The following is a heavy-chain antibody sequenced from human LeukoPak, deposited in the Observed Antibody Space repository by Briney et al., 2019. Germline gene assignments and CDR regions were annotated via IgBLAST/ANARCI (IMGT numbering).Heavy chain of an antibody. CDR2: ISYDGSNK. Sequence: GGSLRLSCAASGFTFSSYAVHWVRQAPGRGLEWVAVISYDGSNKHYADSVKGRFSISRDNPKNTLHLQMNSLRAEDTAVYYCARRYDGFDYWGQGTLVTVSS. V-gene: IGHV3-30-3*01. CDR3: ARRYDGFDY. J-gene: IGHJ4*02. D-gene: IGHD3-3*01. CDR1: GFTFSSYA.